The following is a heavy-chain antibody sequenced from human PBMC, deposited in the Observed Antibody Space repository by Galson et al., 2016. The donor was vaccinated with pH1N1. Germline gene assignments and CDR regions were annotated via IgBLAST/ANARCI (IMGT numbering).Heavy chain of an antibody. J-gene: IGHJ3*02. CDR3: ARDSSPSRYHGGTFYYDAFDI. V-gene: IGHV3-7*01. CDR2: IRGDGTQI. Sequence: SLRLSCAGSGISLSSSWMTWVRQAPGKGLEWVANIRGDGTQIHYVDSVKGRFTISRDNAKNSLFRQMNDLRAEDTAVYYCARDSSPSRYHGGTFYYDAFDIWGQGTMVTVSS. D-gene: IGHD3-16*02. CDR1: GISLSSSW.